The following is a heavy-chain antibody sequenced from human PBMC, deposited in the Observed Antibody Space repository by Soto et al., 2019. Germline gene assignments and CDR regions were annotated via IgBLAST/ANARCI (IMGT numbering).Heavy chain of an antibody. D-gene: IGHD1-1*01. J-gene: IGHJ4*02. CDR1: GGSFSGYY. Sequence: QVQLQQWGAGLLKPSETLSLTCAVYGGSFSGYYWSWIRQPPGKGLEWIGEINHSGSTNYNPSLKIRVTISVDTSKTHFSLKLSSVTAADTAVYYCARSPDWNDKPRDYWGQGTLVTVSS. CDR3: ARSPDWNDKPRDY. CDR2: INHSGST. V-gene: IGHV4-34*01.